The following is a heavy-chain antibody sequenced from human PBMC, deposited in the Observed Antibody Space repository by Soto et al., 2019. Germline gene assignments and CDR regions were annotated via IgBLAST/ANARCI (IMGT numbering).Heavy chain of an antibody. V-gene: IGHV1-18*01. Sequence: EASVKVSCKASGYTFTSYGISWVRQAPGQGLEWMGWISAYNGNTNYAQKLQGRVTMTTDTSTSTAYMELRSLRSDDTAVYYCARHALRRWPLIYYYYYMDVWGKGTTVTVSS. CDR3: ARHALRRWPLIYYYYYMDV. D-gene: IGHD2-15*01. CDR2: ISAYNGNT. J-gene: IGHJ6*03. CDR1: GYTFTSYG.